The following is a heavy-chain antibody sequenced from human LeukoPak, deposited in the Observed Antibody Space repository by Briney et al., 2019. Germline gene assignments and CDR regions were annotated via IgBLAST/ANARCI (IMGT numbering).Heavy chain of an antibody. CDR3: ARHQKSKVRGVIITRWFDP. CDR1: GGSFSGYY. Sequence: PSETLSLTCVVYGGSFSGYYWSWIRQPPGKGLEWIGEINHSGSTNYNPSLKSRVTISVDTSKNQFSLKLSSVTAADTAVYYCARHQKSKVRGVIITRWFDPWGQGTLVTVSS. V-gene: IGHV4-34*01. CDR2: INHSGST. J-gene: IGHJ5*02. D-gene: IGHD3-10*01.